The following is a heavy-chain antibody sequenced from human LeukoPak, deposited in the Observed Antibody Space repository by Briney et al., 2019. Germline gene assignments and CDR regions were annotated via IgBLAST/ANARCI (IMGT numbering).Heavy chain of an antibody. D-gene: IGHD3-22*01. V-gene: IGHV1-2*02. CDR2: INPKSGGA. Sequence: ASVKVSCKASGFTFNAYNIHWVRQAPGQGLEWMGWINPKSGGANYAQKFQGRVTMTWDMSISTAYMELSRLRSDDTAVYYCAREYIYYGDYWGQGTLVTVSS. CDR1: GFTFNAYN. J-gene: IGHJ4*02. CDR3: AREYIYYGDY.